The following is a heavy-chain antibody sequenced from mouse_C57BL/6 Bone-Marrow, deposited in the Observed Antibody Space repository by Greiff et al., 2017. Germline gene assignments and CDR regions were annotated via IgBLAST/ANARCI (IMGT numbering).Heavy chain of an antibody. CDR3: ARDGDGSSYFAY. Sequence: EVKLMESGGGLVQSGRSLRLSCATSGFTFSDFYMEWVRQAPGKGLEWISASRNKANDYTTEYSASVKGRFIVSRDTSQSILYLQMNALRAEDTAIYYCARDGDGSSYFAYWGQGTLVTVSA. CDR1: GFTFSDFY. J-gene: IGHJ3*01. V-gene: IGHV7-1*01. CDR2: SRNKANDYTT. D-gene: IGHD1-1*01.